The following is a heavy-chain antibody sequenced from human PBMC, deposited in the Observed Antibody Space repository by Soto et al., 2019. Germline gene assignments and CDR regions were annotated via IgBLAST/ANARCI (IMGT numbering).Heavy chain of an antibody. Sequence: GGSLRLSCAASGFTFSSYGMHWVRQAPGKGLEWVAVIWYDGSNKYYADSVKGRFTISRDNSKNTLYLQMNSLGAEDTAGYYCARDSQYSSSWPDYWGQGTLVTVSS. CDR3: ARDSQYSSSWPDY. V-gene: IGHV3-33*01. J-gene: IGHJ4*02. D-gene: IGHD6-13*01. CDR1: GFTFSSYG. CDR2: IWYDGSNK.